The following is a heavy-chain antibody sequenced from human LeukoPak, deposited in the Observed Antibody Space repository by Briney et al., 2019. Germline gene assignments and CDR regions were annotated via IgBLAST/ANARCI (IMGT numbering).Heavy chain of an antibody. CDR1: GFPFSSYS. CDR2: ISSSSSYI. J-gene: IGHJ6*03. D-gene: IGHD2-2*01. V-gene: IGHV3-21*01. Sequence: GSLRLSCAASGFPFSSYSMNWVRQAPGKGLEWVSSISSSSSYIYYADSVKGRFTISRDNAKNSLYLQMNSLRAEDTAVYYCASAAAGEEYYYYMDVWGKGTTVTVSS. CDR3: ASAAAGEEYYYYMDV.